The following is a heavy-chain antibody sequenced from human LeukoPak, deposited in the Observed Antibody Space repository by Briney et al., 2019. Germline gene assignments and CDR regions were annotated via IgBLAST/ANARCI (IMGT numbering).Heavy chain of an antibody. CDR3: SRHLM. J-gene: IGHJ4*02. V-gene: IGHV3-73*01. D-gene: IGHD3-9*01. Sequence: GGSLRLSCAASGFTFSGSAMPWVRQASGKGLEWVGRIRSKPNRYATAYAASVKGRFTISRDDSKNTAYLQMNSLKTEDTAVYYCSRHLMWGQETLVTVSS. CDR1: GFTFSGSA. CDR2: IRSKPNRYAT.